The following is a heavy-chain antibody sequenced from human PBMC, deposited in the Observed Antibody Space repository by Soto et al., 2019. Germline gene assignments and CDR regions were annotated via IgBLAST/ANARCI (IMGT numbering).Heavy chain of an antibody. D-gene: IGHD6-19*01. Sequence: ESGGGVVQPGRSLRLSCAASGFTFSSYGMHWVRQAPGKGLEWVAVISYDGSNKYYADSVKGRFTISRDNSKNTLYLQMNSLRAEDTAVYYCAKDAASGYSSGGPDYWGQGTLVTVSS. CDR1: GFTFSSYG. V-gene: IGHV3-30*18. CDR2: ISYDGSNK. CDR3: AKDAASGYSSGGPDY. J-gene: IGHJ4*02.